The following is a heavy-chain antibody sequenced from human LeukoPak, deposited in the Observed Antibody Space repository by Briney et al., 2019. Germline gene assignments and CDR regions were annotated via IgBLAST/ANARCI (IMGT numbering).Heavy chain of an antibody. CDR3: ARDDDWNYEDY. D-gene: IGHD1-7*01. Sequence: GGSLRLSCAASGFTFSNYWMSWVRQAPGKGLQWVANIKQDGSEKYYVDSVKGRFTISRDNAKKSLYLQMNSLRAEDTAVYYCARDDDWNYEDYWGQGTLVTVSS. CDR1: GFTFSNYW. CDR2: IKQDGSEK. V-gene: IGHV3-7*01. J-gene: IGHJ4*02.